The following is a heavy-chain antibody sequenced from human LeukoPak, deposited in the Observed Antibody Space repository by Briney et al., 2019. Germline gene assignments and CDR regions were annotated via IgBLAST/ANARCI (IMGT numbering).Heavy chain of an antibody. CDR2: ISSSSSSYI. CDR1: GFTFSSYS. V-gene: IGHV3-21*01. CDR3: ARDRVVPAAGGSYYFDY. Sequence: PGGSLRLSCAASGFTFSSYSMNWVRQAPGKGLEWVSSISSSSSSYIYYADSVKGRFTISRDNAKNSLYLQMNSLRAEDSAVYYCARDRVVPAAGGSYYFDYRGQGTLVTVSS. D-gene: IGHD2-2*01. J-gene: IGHJ4*02.